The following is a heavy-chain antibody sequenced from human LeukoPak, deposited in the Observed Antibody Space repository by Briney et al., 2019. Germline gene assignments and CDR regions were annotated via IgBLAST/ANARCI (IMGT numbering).Heavy chain of an antibody. CDR2: ISSSSSYI. J-gene: IGHJ4*02. Sequence: PGGSLRLSCAASGFTFSSYSMNWVRQAPGKGLEWVSSISSSSSYIYYADSVKGLFTISRDNAKNSLYLQMNSLRAEDTAVYYCARDRDSSGTPDYWGQGTLVTVSS. CDR1: GFTFSSYS. D-gene: IGHD3-22*01. CDR3: ARDRDSSGTPDY. V-gene: IGHV3-21*01.